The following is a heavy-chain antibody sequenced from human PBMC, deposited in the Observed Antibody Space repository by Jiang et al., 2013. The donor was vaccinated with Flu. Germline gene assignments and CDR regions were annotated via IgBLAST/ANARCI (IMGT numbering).Heavy chain of an antibody. CDR1: GYTFTSYA. V-gene: IGHV1-3*01. J-gene: IGHJ2*01. CDR3: ARFFGNSSSWYDWYFDL. Sequence: SGAEVKKPGASVKVSCKASGYTFTSYAMHWVRQAPGQRLEWMGWINAGNGNTKYSQKFQGRVTITRDTSASTAYMELSSLRSEDTAVYYCARFFGNSSSWYDWYFDLWGRGTLVTVSS. CDR2: INAGNGNT. D-gene: IGHD6-13*01.